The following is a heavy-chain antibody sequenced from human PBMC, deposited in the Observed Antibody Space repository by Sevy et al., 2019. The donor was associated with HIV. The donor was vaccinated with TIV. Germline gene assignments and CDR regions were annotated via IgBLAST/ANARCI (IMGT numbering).Heavy chain of an antibody. D-gene: IGHD4-17*01. CDR3: AREGSYGDYMLSYYYGMDV. CDR1: GFSFRSYW. Sequence: GGSLRLSCAASGFSFRSYWMTWVRQAPGKGLEWVASIYQDGGEKYYMDSVKGRFTVSRDNAKNSLFLQMNSLRVEDTAVYYCAREGSYGDYMLSYYYGMDVWGQGTTVTVSS. CDR2: IYQDGGEK. V-gene: IGHV3-7*01. J-gene: IGHJ6*02.